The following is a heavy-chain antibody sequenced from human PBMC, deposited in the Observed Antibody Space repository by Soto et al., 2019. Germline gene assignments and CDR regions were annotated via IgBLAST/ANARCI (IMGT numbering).Heavy chain of an antibody. D-gene: IGHD2-2*01. J-gene: IGHJ6*02. V-gene: IGHV5-51*01. CDR1: GYSFTSYW. CDR2: IYPGDSDT. CDR3: ARGPGIVVVPAAIRYYYYYGMDV. Sequence: EVQLVQSGAEVKKPGESLKISCKGSGYSFTSYWIGWVRQMPGKGLEWMGIIYPGDSDTRYSPSFQGQVTISADKSISTDYLQWSSLKASDTAMYYCARGPGIVVVPAAIRYYYYYGMDVWGQGTTVTVSS.